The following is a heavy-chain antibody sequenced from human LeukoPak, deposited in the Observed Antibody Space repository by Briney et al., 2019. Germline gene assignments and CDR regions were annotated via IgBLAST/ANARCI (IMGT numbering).Heavy chain of an antibody. CDR1: GFTVSSNY. V-gene: IGHV3-66*01. CDR2: IYSGGST. D-gene: IGHD4-11*01. CDR3: ARGYSNYGYVFDI. J-gene: IGHJ3*02. Sequence: GGSLRLSCAASGFTVSSNYMSWVRQAPGKGLEWVSVIYSGGSTYYADSVKGRFTISRDNSKNTLYLQMNSLRAEDTAVYYCARGYSNYGYVFDIWGQGTMVTVSS.